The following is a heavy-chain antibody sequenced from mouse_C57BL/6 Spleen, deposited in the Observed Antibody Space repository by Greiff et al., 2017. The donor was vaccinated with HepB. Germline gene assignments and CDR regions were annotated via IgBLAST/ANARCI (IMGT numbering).Heavy chain of an antibody. Sequence: VQLVESGAELVKPGASVKISCKASGYAFSSYWMNWVKQRPGKGLEWIGQIYPGDGDTNYNGKFKGKATLTADKSSSTAYMQLSSLTSEDSAVYFCARSFVPYYAMDYWGQGTSVTVSS. J-gene: IGHJ4*01. CDR3: ARSFVPYYAMDY. CDR2: IYPGDGDT. CDR1: GYAFSSYW. V-gene: IGHV1-80*01.